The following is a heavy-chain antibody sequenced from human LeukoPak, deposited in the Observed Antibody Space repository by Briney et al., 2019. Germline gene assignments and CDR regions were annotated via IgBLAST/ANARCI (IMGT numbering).Heavy chain of an antibody. CDR1: GDSISSYY. J-gene: IGHJ4*02. V-gene: IGHV4-59*08. D-gene: IGHD6-19*01. Sequence: SDTLSLTCTASGDSISSYYRSWIRQPPGKGLEWIGYIYYNGKTNYSPSLNSRVTISVDTSRNQFSLKLNSVTAADTAVYYCARGGWSVDYWGQGTLVTVSS. CDR2: IYYNGKT. CDR3: ARGGWSVDY.